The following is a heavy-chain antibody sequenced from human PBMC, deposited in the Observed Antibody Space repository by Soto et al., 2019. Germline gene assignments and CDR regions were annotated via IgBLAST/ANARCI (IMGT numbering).Heavy chain of an antibody. J-gene: IGHJ4*02. CDR2: IYYSGST. CDR1: GGSIRDYY. V-gene: IGHV4-59*08. Sequence: SETLSLTCTVSGGSIRDYYWSWIRQPPGKGLEWIGYIYYSGSTNYNPSLKSRVTISVDTSKNQFSLKLSSVTAADTAVYYCARHGPIAAAGTVFDYWGQGTLVTVSS. CDR3: ARHGPIAAAGTVFDY. D-gene: IGHD6-13*01.